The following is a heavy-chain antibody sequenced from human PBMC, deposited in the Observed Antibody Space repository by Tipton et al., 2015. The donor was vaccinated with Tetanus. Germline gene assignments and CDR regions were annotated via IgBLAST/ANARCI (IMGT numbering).Heavy chain of an antibody. CDR2: IRTKTSSYAT. Sequence: SLRLSCAASGFSFGGSAIHWVRQASGKGLEWVGRIRTKTSSYATEYAASVKGRFTIARDDSKTTAYLHMNSLTIEDAAVYYCSSSPGNHYLAFFDYWGRGTLVTVSS. CDR3: SSSPGNHYLAFFDY. CDR1: GFSFGGSA. J-gene: IGHJ4*02. V-gene: IGHV3-73*01. D-gene: IGHD2/OR15-2a*01.